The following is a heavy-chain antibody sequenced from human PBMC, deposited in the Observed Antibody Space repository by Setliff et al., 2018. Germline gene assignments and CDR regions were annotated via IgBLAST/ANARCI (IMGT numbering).Heavy chain of an antibody. CDR3: ARLKTAMVDF. CDR1: GGSISSGDYH. J-gene: IGHJ4*02. CDR2: LYYSGTT. D-gene: IGHD5-18*01. Sequence: ETLSLTCTVSGGSISSGDYHWGWIRQPPGKRLEWIGSLYYSGTTYCNPSLNSRVTISMDTSTNQFSLKLSSVTAADTAVYYCARLKTAMVDFWGQGTLVTV. V-gene: IGHV4-39*01.